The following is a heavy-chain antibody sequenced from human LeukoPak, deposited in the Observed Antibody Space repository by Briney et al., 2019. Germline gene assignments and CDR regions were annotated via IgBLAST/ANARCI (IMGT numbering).Heavy chain of an antibody. CDR1: GGSISSGGYY. D-gene: IGHD5-18*01. CDR2: IYYSGST. Sequence: SETLSLTCTVSGGSISSGGYYWSWIRQHPGKGLEWIGYIYYSGSTYYNPSLKSRVTISVDTSKNQFSLKLSSVTAADTAVYYCARREGDTSMVRSFDYWGQGTLVAVSS. CDR3: ARREGDTSMVRSFDY. J-gene: IGHJ4*02. V-gene: IGHV4-31*03.